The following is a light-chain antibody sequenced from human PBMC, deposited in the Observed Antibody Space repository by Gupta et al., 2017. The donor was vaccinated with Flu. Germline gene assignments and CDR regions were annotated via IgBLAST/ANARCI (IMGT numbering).Light chain of an antibody. CDR3: CSYAGSYTWV. J-gene: IGLJ3*02. Sequence: TSSDVGGYNYVSWYQQHPGKAPKLMIYDVSKRPSGVPDRFSGSKSGNTASLTISGLQAEEEADYYCCSYAGSYTWVFGGGTKLTVL. CDR2: DVS. V-gene: IGLV2-11*03. CDR1: SSDVGGYNY.